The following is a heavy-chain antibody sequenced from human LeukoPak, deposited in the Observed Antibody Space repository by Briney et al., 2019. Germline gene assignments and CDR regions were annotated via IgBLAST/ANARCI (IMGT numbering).Heavy chain of an antibody. CDR1: GFTFSSYA. V-gene: IGHV3-23*01. Sequence: PGGSLRLSCAASGFTFSSYAMSWVRQAPEKGLEWVSAISGSGGSTYYADSVKGRFTISRDNSKNTLYLQMNSLRAEDTAVYYCAKGNYGGNPLGYDYWGQGTLATVSS. J-gene: IGHJ4*02. D-gene: IGHD4-23*01. CDR2: ISGSGGST. CDR3: AKGNYGGNPLGYDY.